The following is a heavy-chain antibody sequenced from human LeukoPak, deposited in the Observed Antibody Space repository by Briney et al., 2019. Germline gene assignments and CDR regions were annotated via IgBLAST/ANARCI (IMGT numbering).Heavy chain of an antibody. D-gene: IGHD3-10*01. J-gene: IGHJ4*02. CDR2: INHSGST. V-gene: IGHV4-34*01. Sequence: PSETLSLTCAVYGGSFSGYYWSWIRQPPGKGLEWIGEINHSGSTNYNPSLKSRVTISVDTSKNQFSLKLSSVTAADTAVYYCEVRGVTVDRYYFDYWGQGTLVTVSS. CDR3: EVRGVTVDRYYFDY. CDR1: GGSFSGYY.